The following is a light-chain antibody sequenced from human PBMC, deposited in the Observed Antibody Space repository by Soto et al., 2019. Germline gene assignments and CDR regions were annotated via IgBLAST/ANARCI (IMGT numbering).Light chain of an antibody. CDR1: QSISSW. J-gene: IGKJ4*01. CDR3: QQYNSSPLT. CDR2: DAS. V-gene: IGKV1-5*01. Sequence: DIQMTQSPSTLSASVGDRVTITCRASQSISSWLAWYQQKPGKAPKLLIYDASSLESGVPSRFSGSGSGTELTLTISSLQPDDFAPYYCQQYNSSPLTFGGGTKVEIK.